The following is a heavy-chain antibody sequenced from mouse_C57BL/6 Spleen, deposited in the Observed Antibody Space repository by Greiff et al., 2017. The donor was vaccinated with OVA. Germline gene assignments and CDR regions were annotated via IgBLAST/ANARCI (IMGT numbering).Heavy chain of an antibody. CDR2: IDPEDGET. CDR3: ARLNDPYWYFDV. D-gene: IGHD2-3*01. Sequence: EVKLQESGAELVKPGASVKLSCTASGFNIKDYYMHWVKQRTEQGLEWIGRIDPEDGETKYAPKFQGKATITADTSSNTAYLQLSSLTSEDTAVYYCARLNDPYWYFDVWGTGTTVTVSS. V-gene: IGHV14-2*01. J-gene: IGHJ1*03. CDR1: GFNIKDYY.